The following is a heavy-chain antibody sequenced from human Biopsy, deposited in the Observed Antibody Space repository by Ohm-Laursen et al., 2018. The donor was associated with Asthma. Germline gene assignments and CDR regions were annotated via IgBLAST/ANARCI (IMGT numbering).Heavy chain of an antibody. D-gene: IGHD1-20*01. CDR3: AKGRYKWNDGSYGLDV. CDR2: ISYDGSNK. CDR1: GFTFSRYG. Sequence: SLRLSCTASGFTFSRYGMHWVRQAPGKGLEWVAVISYDGSNKYYGDSVKGRFTISRDNSKDTVYLQMNSLRAEDTAVYYCAKGRYKWNDGSYGLDVWGQGTTVTVS. J-gene: IGHJ6*02. V-gene: IGHV3-30*18.